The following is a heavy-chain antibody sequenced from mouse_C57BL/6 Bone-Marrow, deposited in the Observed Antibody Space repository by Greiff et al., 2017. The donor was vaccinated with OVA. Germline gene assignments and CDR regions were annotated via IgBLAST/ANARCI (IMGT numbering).Heavy chain of an antibody. Sequence: QVQLQQSGAELARPGASVKLSCKASGYTFTSYGISWVKQRTGQGLEWIGEIYPTSGNTYYNEKFKGKATLTADKASSTAYMELRSLTSEDSAVYVCANYGSSYDWYFDVWGTGTTVTVSS. D-gene: IGHD1-1*01. V-gene: IGHV1-81*01. CDR3: ANYGSSYDWYFDV. J-gene: IGHJ1*03. CDR1: GYTFTSYG. CDR2: IYPTSGNT.